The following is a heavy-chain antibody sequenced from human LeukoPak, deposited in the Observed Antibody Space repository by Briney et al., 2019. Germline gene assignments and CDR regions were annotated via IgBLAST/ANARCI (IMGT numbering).Heavy chain of an antibody. J-gene: IGHJ3*02. CDR2: IYYSGSA. D-gene: IGHD3-3*01. CDR1: SGSISSYY. CDR3: ARAPVRTYYDFWSGYYLDAFDI. Sequence: PSETLSLTCTVSSGSISSYYWSWIRQPPGKGLEWIGYIYYSGSANYNPSLKSRVTISVDTSKNQFSLKLSSVTAADTAVYYCARAPVRTYYDFWSGYYLDAFDIWGQGTMVTVSS. V-gene: IGHV4-59*01.